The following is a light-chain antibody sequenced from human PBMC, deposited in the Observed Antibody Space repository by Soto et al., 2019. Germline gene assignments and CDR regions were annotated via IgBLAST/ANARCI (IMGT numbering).Light chain of an antibody. CDR1: QNVLYSSNNKNY. J-gene: IGKJ1*01. Sequence: DIVMTQSPASLALSLGERATINCNSSQNVLYSSNNKNYLAWYQQKLGQTPKLLIYWASTRQSGVPDRFSGSGSGTDFTLTISSLQAEDVAVYYCQQYYTIPPAFGQGTKVDIK. V-gene: IGKV4-1*01. CDR2: WAS. CDR3: QQYYTIPPA.